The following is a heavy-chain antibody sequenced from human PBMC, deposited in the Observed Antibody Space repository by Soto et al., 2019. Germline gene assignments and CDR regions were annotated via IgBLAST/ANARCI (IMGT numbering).Heavy chain of an antibody. CDR2: ISPNSGRP. Sequence: ASVKVSCKTSGYTFTKYDISWVRQAPGQGLEWLGLISPNSGRPSYAQKFEGRVTMTTDTSTTTAYLELRSLRSDDTAVYYCVRQYYDFWTDYHHFDYWGQGNLVTVSS. CDR3: VRQYYDFWTDYHHFDY. D-gene: IGHD3-3*01. V-gene: IGHV1-18*04. CDR1: GYTFTKYD. J-gene: IGHJ4*02.